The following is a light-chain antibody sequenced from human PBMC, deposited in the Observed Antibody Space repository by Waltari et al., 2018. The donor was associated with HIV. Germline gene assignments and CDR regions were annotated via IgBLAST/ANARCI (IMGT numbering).Light chain of an antibody. CDR2: LGS. CDR3: MQALQTPYT. CDR1: QSLLHSNGYNY. V-gene: IGKV2-28*01. J-gene: IGKJ2*01. Sequence: DIVMTQSPLSLPVTPGEPASISCRSSQSLLHSNGYNYLDWYLQKPGQSPQLLIYLGSSRASGVPDRFSGSGSGTDFTLKIGRVEAEDVGVYYCMQALQTPYTFGLGTKLQIK.